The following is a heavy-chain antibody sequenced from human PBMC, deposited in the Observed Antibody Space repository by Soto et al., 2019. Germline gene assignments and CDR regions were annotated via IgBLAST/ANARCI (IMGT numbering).Heavy chain of an antibody. V-gene: IGHV3-23*04. CDR2: IGASGAGT. CDR1: GFTFSSYA. CDR3: AVRKNGSYFDY. D-gene: IGHD1-26*01. Sequence: EVQLVESGGGLVQPGGSLRLSCAASGFTFSSYAMSGVRQAPGKGLEWVSGIGASGAGTYYADFVKGRVIISRDHAKNTLHLQMNSLRAEDTAVYYCAVRKNGSYFDYWGQGTVVTVSS. J-gene: IGHJ4*02.